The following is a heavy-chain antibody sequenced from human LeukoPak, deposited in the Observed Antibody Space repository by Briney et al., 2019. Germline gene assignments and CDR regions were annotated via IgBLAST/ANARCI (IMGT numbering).Heavy chain of an antibody. CDR3: AKEKGSGSYYNYQYGMDV. V-gene: IGHV3-30*18. CDR2: ISFDGGNK. J-gene: IGHJ6*02. D-gene: IGHD3-10*01. CDR1: EFTFSIYG. Sequence: PGGSLRLSCAASEFTFSIYGMHWVRQAPGKGLEWVAVISFDGGNKVYADSVKGRVTISRDNYKNTLSLQMNSLRAEDTAVYYCAKEKGSGSYYNYQYGMDVWGQGTTVTVSS.